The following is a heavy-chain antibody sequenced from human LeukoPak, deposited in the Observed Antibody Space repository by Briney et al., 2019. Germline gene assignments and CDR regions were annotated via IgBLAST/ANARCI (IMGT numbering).Heavy chain of an antibody. CDR3: ARRTMIVVDDAAFDI. J-gene: IGHJ3*02. V-gene: IGHV3-30*19. Sequence: GGSLRLSCAASGFTFSSYGMHWVRQAPGKGLEWVAVISYDGSNKYYADSVKGRFTISRDNSKNTLYLQMNSLRAEDTAVYYCARRTMIVVDDAAFDIWGQGTMVTVSS. D-gene: IGHD3-22*01. CDR1: GFTFSSYG. CDR2: ISYDGSNK.